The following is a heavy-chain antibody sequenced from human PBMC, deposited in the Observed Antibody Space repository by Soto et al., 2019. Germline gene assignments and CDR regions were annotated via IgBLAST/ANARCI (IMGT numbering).Heavy chain of an antibody. CDR3: TRERFCGNDCYYNYFDY. CDR1: GFTFGDYA. V-gene: IGHV3-49*03. Sequence: GGSLRLSCTGSGFTFGDYAMSWFRQAPGKGLEWVGFIRGKAFGGTAEYAASVRGRFTISRDDSKSIAYLQMNSLKTEDTAVYYCTRERFCGNDCYYNYFDYWGQGTLVTVSS. J-gene: IGHJ4*02. D-gene: IGHD2-21*02. CDR2: IRGKAFGGTA.